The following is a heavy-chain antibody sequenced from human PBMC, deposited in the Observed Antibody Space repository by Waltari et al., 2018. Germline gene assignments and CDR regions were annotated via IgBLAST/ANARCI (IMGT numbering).Heavy chain of an antibody. V-gene: IGHV1-2*02. J-gene: IGHJ4*02. CDR2: INPTNGVT. CDR3: ARGLGGSSPFDY. CDR1: GYSFGGYY. D-gene: IGHD3-16*01. Sequence: QVPLVQSGAEVKKSGASVRVSCKASGYSFGGYYLYWVRQAPGQGLEWMGWINPTNGVTNYAQKFQGRVTMTRDTSINSVYMDLSRLRSDDTAVYFCARGLGGSSPFDYWGRGTLVTVSS.